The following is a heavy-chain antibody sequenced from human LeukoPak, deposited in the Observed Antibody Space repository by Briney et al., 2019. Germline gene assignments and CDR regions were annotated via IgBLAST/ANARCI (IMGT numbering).Heavy chain of an antibody. Sequence: ASVKVSRKASGYTFTGYYMHWVRQAPGQGLEWMGWINPNSGGTNYAQKFQGRVTMTRDTSISTAYMELSRLRSDDTAVYCCAFGYSYGIDAFDIWGQGTMVTVSS. CDR1: GYTFTGYY. V-gene: IGHV1-2*02. CDR3: AFGYSYGIDAFDI. CDR2: INPNSGGT. J-gene: IGHJ3*02. D-gene: IGHD5-18*01.